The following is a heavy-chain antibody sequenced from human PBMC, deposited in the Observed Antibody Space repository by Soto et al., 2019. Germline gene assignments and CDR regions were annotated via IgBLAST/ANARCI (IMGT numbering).Heavy chain of an antibody. V-gene: IGHV4-59*01. CDR2: MYYSGST. J-gene: IGHJ4*02. CDR1: GGSISSYY. D-gene: IGHD3-3*01. Sequence: SETLSLTCTVSGGSISSYYWSWIRQSPGKGLEWIGYMYYSGSTNYNPSLKSRVTISIDTSRNQFSLKLSSVTAADTAVYYCARGTSGVVKVWGQGTRVTVSS. CDR3: ARGTSGVVKV.